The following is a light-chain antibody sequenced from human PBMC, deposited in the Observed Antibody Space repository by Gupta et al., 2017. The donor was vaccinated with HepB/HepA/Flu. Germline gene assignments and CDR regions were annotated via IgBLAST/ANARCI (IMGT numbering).Light chain of an antibody. CDR3: PEWDTSTVI. CDR2: QDT. J-gene: IGLJ2*01. V-gene: IGLV3-1*01. CDR1: KLGDKY. Sequence: SYWPTQPPPLSVSPGQTASITCSGDKLGDKYACWYQQRRGSSPVLVIYQDTERPSGIPERFCGSNGGTTALMIIRGNQAMEDADYCCPEWDTSTVIFGGGTKLTVL.